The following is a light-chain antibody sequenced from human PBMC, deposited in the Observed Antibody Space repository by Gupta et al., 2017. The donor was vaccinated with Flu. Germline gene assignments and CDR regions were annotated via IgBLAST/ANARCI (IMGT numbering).Light chain of an antibody. CDR3: QQYRNSLYT. Sequence: ERATLSCRANQSVSSSYLAWYQQKPGQAPRLLIYAASNRATGIPDRFTGSGSGTDFTLTISRLEPEDFAVYYCQQYRNSLYTFGQGTKLDIK. V-gene: IGKV3-20*01. J-gene: IGKJ2*01. CDR2: AAS. CDR1: QSVSSSY.